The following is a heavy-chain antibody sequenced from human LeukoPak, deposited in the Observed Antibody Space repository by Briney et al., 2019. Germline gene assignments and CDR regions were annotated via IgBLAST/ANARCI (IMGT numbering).Heavy chain of an antibody. J-gene: IGHJ4*02. Sequence: ASVKVSCKASGYTFTGYYMHWVRQAPGQGLEWMGWINPNSGGTNYAQKFQGRVTMTRDTSISTAYMELSRLRSDDTAVYYCARDGRPHIVATIYHITDYWGQGTLVTVSS. CDR2: INPNSGGT. CDR1: GYTFTGYY. V-gene: IGHV1-2*02. D-gene: IGHD5-12*01. CDR3: ARDGRPHIVATIYHITDY.